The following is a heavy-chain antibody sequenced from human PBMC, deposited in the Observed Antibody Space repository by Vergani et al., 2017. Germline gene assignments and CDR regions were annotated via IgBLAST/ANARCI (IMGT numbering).Heavy chain of an antibody. D-gene: IGHD3-10*01. CDR3: TTMGIPLWFGEGWFDP. CDR1: GFTFSNAW. J-gene: IGHJ5*02. V-gene: IGHV3-15*01. Sequence: EVQLVESGGGLVKPGGSLRLSCAASGFTFSNAWMSWVRQAPGKGLEWVCRIKSKTDGGTTDYAAPVKGRFTISRDDSKNTLYLQMNSLKTEDTAVYYCTTMGIPLWFGEGWFDPWGQGTLVTVSS. CDR2: IKSKTDGGTT.